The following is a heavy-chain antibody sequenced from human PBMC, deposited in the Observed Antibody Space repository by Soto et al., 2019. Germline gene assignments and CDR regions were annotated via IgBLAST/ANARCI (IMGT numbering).Heavy chain of an antibody. V-gene: IGHV1-46*01. CDR3: ARAYTHYYGSGSYYYFDY. CDR1: GYTFTSYY. Sequence: ASVKVSCKASGYTFTSYYMHWVRQAPGQGLEWMGIINPSGGSTSYAQKFQGRVTMTRDTSTSTVYMELSSLRSEDTAVYYCARAYTHYYGSGSYYYFDYWGQGTLVTVSS. D-gene: IGHD3-10*01. J-gene: IGHJ4*02. CDR2: INPSGGST.